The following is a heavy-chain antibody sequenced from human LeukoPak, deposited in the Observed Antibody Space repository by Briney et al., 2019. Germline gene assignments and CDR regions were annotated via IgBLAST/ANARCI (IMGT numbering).Heavy chain of an antibody. Sequence: GGSLRLSCAASGFTFSSYAMHWVRQAPGKGLEWVAVISYDGSNKYYADSVKGRFTISRDNSKNTLYLQMNSLRAEDTAVYYCARQDQQLVYYFDYWGQGTLVTVSS. CDR3: ARQDQQLVYYFDY. V-gene: IGHV3-30*04. D-gene: IGHD6-13*01. CDR1: GFTFSSYA. J-gene: IGHJ4*02. CDR2: ISYDGSNK.